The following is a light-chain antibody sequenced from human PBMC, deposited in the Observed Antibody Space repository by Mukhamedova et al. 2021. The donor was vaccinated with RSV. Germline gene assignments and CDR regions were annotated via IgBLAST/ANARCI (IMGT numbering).Light chain of an antibody. CDR3: QQYITYWT. J-gene: IGKJ1*01. Sequence: WYQRRVHGKAPKLLIYKASNLQSGVPSRFSGSGSGTEFTLTISSLQPDDFATSFCQQYITYWTFGQGTKVEIK. V-gene: IGKV1-5*03. CDR2: KAS.